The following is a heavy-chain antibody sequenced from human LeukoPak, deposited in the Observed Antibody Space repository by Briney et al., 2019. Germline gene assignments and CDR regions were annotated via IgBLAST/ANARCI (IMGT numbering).Heavy chain of an antibody. J-gene: IGHJ4*02. V-gene: IGHV3-21*01. Sequence: GGSLRLSCAASGFTFSNSAMNWVRQAPGKGLEWVSSINNVGSHIYYTDSVKGRFTISRDNAKNSLYLQMNSLRGDDTAVYYCVRGDSRDFWGQGTLVTVSS. D-gene: IGHD6-13*01. CDR3: VRGDSRDF. CDR1: GFTFSNSA. CDR2: INNVGSHI.